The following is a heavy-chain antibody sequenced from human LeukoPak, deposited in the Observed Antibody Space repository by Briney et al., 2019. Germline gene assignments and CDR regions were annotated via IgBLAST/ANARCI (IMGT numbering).Heavy chain of an antibody. CDR1: GFTVSSNY. V-gene: IGHV3-23*01. D-gene: IGHD3-16*01. CDR2: ISGGGGST. Sequence: RSGGSLRLSCAASGFTVSSNYMSWVRQAPGKGLEWVSGISGGGGSTYYADSVRGRFTISRDNSKNTLYLQVNSLRAEGTAVYYCARTRGPNVFGGVHDYWGQGTLVTVSS. CDR3: ARTRGPNVFGGVHDY. J-gene: IGHJ4*02.